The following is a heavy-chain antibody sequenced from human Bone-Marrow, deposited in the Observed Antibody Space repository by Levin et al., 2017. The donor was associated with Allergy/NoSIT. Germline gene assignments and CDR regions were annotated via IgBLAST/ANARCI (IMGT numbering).Heavy chain of an antibody. Sequence: PGGSLRLSCAASGFTFSSYWMSWVRQAPGKGLEWVANIKQDGSEKYYVDSVKGRFTISRDNAKNSLYLQMNSLRAEDTAVYYCARGVYSGYDDTLLYFDYWGQGTLVTVSS. CDR2: IKQDGSEK. D-gene: IGHD5-12*01. CDR3: ARGVYSGYDDTLLYFDY. V-gene: IGHV3-7*01. J-gene: IGHJ4*02. CDR1: GFTFSSYW.